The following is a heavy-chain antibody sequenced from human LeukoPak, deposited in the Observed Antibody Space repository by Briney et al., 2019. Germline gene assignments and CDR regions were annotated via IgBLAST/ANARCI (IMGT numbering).Heavy chain of an antibody. CDR2: IWYDGSNK. V-gene: IGHV3-33*01. J-gene: IGHJ6*02. D-gene: IGHD3-10*01. Sequence: PGRSLRLSCAASGFTFSSYGMHWVRQAPGKGLEWVAVIWYDGSNKYYADSVKGRFTISRDNSKNTLYLQMNSLRAEDTAVYYCARAPSPWYGSGSYYPYYYYGMDVWGQGTTVTVSS. CDR3: ARAPSPWYGSGSYYPYYYYGMDV. CDR1: GFTFSSYG.